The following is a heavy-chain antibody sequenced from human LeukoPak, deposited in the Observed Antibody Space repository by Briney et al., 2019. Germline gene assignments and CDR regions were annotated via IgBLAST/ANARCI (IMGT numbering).Heavy chain of an antibody. V-gene: IGHV3-48*02. CDR1: GFTFSSND. CDR3: VGLVGSRSCSGGTCYSDY. CDR2: ISITSKTI. J-gene: IGHJ4*02. D-gene: IGHD2-15*01. Sequence: QPGGSLRLSCTGSGFTFSSNDMSWVRQPPGKGLEWVSYISITSKTIKYADSVKGRFTISRDNAKNSLYLQMNSLRDEDTAVYYCVGLVGSRSCSGGTCYSDYWGQGTLVTVSS.